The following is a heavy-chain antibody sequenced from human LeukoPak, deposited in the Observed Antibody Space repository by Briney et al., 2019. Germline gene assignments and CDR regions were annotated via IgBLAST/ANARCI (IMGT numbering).Heavy chain of an antibody. D-gene: IGHD3-10*01. CDR2: INHSGST. V-gene: IGHV4-34*01. CDR1: GGSFSGYY. J-gene: IGHJ4*02. CDR3: AKNYMGSFYNHGLDY. Sequence: NPSETLSLTCAVYGGSFSGYYWSWIRQPPGKGLEWIGEINHSGSTNYNPSLKSRVTISVDTSKNQFSLKLSSVTAADTAVYYCAKNYMGSFYNHGLDYWGQETLVTVSS.